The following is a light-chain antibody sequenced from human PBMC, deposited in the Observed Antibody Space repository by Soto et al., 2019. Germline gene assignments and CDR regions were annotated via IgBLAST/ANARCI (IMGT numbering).Light chain of an antibody. Sequence: DIQMTQSPSTLSASVGDRVTITCRASQSISIWLAWYQQKPGKAPKFLIYDASSLESGVPSRFSGSGSGTEFTLTISRLQPDDFATYYRQQYNSSSWTVGQGTKVEIK. V-gene: IGKV1-5*01. J-gene: IGKJ1*01. CDR1: QSISIW. CDR2: DAS. CDR3: QQYNSSSWT.